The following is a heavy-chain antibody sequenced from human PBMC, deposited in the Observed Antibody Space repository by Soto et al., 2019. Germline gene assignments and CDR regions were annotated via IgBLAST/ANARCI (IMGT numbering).Heavy chain of an antibody. J-gene: IGHJ3*02. D-gene: IGHD6-19*01. Sequence: VKVSCKASGGTFSSYAISWVRQAPGQGLEWMGGIIPIFGTPNYSQKFQGRVTITADESTSTAYMELSSLRPEDTAVFYCAGGVSGWTRIRENAFDIWGQGTMVTVSS. CDR3: AGGVSGWTRIRENAFDI. CDR1: GGTFSSYA. CDR2: IIPIFGTP. V-gene: IGHV1-69*01.